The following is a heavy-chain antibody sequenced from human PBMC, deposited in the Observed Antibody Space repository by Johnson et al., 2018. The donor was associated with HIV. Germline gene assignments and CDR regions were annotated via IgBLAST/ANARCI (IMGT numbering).Heavy chain of an antibody. CDR3: TTVKNAYILGSYRADAFDF. V-gene: IGHV3-15*01. CDR1: GFTFSNAW. CDR2: MKSRTDGGTT. J-gene: IGHJ3*01. Sequence: VQLVESGGGLVKPGGSLRLSCAASGFTFSNAWMSWVRQAPGKGLEWVGRMKSRTDGGTTDYAAPVKGRFTISRDDSKNTLYLQMISLKTEDTAVYFCTTVKNAYILGSYRADAFDFWGQGTMVTVSS. D-gene: IGHD3-16*02.